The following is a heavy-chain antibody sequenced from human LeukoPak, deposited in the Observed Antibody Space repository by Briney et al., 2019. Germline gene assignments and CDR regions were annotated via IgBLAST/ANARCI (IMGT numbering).Heavy chain of an antibody. D-gene: IGHD4-11*01. J-gene: IGHJ4*02. CDR3: AKDAQRGFDHSNSLEY. Sequence: GGSLRLSCAATGFTFNHYGMHWVRQAPGKGLEWVAVIWSDGTNKYYGDSVKGRFTISRVDSENTVYLQMNSLRPEDTGVYYCAKDAQRGFDHSNSLEYWGQGTPVTVST. CDR2: IWSDGTNK. V-gene: IGHV3-33*06. CDR1: GFTFNHYG.